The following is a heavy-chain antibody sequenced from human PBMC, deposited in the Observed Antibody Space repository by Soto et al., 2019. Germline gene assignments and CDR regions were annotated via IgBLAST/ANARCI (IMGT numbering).Heavy chain of an antibody. CDR1: GGSISSGGYY. V-gene: IGHV4-31*03. J-gene: IGHJ4*02. Sequence: QVQLQESGPGLVKPSQTLSLTCTVSGGSISSGGYYWSWIRQHPGKGLEWIGYIYYSGSTYYNPSLKSRVTISVDTSKNQFSLKLSSVTAADTAVYYCARVSRSYDILTGYSPGYFDYWGQGTLVTVSS. CDR3: ARVSRSYDILTGYSPGYFDY. CDR2: IYYSGST. D-gene: IGHD3-9*01.